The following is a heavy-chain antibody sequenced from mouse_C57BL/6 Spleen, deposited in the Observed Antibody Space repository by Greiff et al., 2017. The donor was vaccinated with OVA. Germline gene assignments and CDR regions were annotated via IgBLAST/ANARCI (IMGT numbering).Heavy chain of an antibody. D-gene: IGHD3-2*02. V-gene: IGHV1-52*01. J-gene: IGHJ4*01. Sequence: AQLQQPGAELVRPGSSVKLSCKASGYTFTSYWMHWVKQRPIQGLEWIGNIDPSDSETHYNQKFKDKATLTVDKSSSTAYMQLSSLTSEDSAVYYCARPAQATDYAMDYWGQGTSVTVSS. CDR3: ARPAQATDYAMDY. CDR2: IDPSDSET. CDR1: GYTFTSYW.